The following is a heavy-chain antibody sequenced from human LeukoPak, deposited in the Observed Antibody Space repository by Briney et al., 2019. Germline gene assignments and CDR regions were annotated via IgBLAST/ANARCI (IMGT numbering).Heavy chain of an antibody. CDR1: GYTFTNYA. J-gene: IGHJ4*02. D-gene: IGHD6-19*01. CDR2: IIPIFGTA. Sequence: SVKVSCKASGYTFTNYAISWVRQAPGQGLEWMGGIIPIFGTANYAQKFQGRVTITAGESTSTAYMELSSLRSEDTAVYYCARSVAGTGYFDYWGQGTLVTVSS. V-gene: IGHV1-69*13. CDR3: ARSVAGTGYFDY.